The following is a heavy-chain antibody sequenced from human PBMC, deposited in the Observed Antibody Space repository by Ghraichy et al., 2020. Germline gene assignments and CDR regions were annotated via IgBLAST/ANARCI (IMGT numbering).Heavy chain of an antibody. CDR2: INHSGST. D-gene: IGHD2-21*02. V-gene: IGHV4-34*01. Sequence: SETLSLTCAVYGGSFSGYYWSWIRQPPGKGLEWIGEINHSGSTNYNPSLKSRVTISVDTSKNQFSLKLSSVTAADTAVYYCARPYCGGDCYYYWYFDLWGRGTLVTVSS. CDR1: GGSFSGYY. J-gene: IGHJ2*01. CDR3: ARPYCGGDCYYYWYFDL.